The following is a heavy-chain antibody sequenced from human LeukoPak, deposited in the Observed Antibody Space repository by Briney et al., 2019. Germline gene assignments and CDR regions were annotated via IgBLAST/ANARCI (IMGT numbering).Heavy chain of an antibody. V-gene: IGHV3-21*01. CDR1: GFTFSSYN. J-gene: IGHJ5*02. CDR2: ISSSSSYI. D-gene: IGHD3-10*01. Sequence: GGSLRLSCAASGFTFSSYNMNWVRQAPGKGLEWVSSISSSSSYIYYADSVRGRFTISRDNAKNSLYLQMNSLRAEDTAVYYCARSLLWFGTDNWFDPWGQGTLVTVSS. CDR3: ARSLLWFGTDNWFDP.